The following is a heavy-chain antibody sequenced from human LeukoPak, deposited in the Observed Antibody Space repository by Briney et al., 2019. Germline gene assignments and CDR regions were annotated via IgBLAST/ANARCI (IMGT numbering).Heavy chain of an antibody. CDR3: VAGTTY. CDR2: ISGRTGGT. V-gene: IGHV3-23*01. Sequence: GGSLRLSCAASGFTFNTNAMSWVRQAPGKGLEWVSAISGRTGGTYYADSVKGRFTISRDNARNSLYLQMNSLRAEDTAVYWAVAGTTYWGQGTLVTVSS. CDR1: GFTFNTNA. D-gene: IGHD6-19*01. J-gene: IGHJ4*02.